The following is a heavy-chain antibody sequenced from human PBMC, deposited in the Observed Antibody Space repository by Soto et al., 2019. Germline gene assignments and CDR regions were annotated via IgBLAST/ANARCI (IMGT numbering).Heavy chain of an antibody. D-gene: IGHD4-17*01. CDR3: ARDTVLTGMFDL. V-gene: IGHV4-59*01. CDR1: RGSIGSYH. CDR2: AYYTGTT. J-gene: IGHJ5*02. Sequence: SATLSLTCTVCRGSIGSYHWGWVRERPGKGLEWIASAYYTGTTNYNPSLGSRVTISIDAPENQISLKLTSVTAADTAFYYCARDTVLTGMFDLWGQGTLVTVS.